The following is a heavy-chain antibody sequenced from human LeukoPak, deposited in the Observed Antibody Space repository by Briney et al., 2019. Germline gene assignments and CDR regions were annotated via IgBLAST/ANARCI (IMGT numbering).Heavy chain of an antibody. CDR3: ARYSGYVSYYYMDV. CDR2: INPNGGDT. CDR1: GYTFTGYY. D-gene: IGHD5-12*01. Sequence: ASVKVSCKASGYTFTGYYMHWVRQAPGQGLQWMGWINPNGGDTNYAQKFQGRVTMTRDTSISTAYMELSRLRSDDTAVYYCARYSGYVSYYYMDVWGKGTTVTVSS. J-gene: IGHJ6*03. V-gene: IGHV1-2*02.